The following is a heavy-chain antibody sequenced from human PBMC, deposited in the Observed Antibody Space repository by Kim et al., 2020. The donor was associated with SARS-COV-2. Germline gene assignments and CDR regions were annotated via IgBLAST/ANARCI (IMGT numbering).Heavy chain of an antibody. V-gene: IGHV4-61*01. Sequence: SETLSLTCTVSGGSVSSGSYYWSWIRQPPGKGLEWIGYIYYSGSTNYNPSLKRRVTISVDTSKNQFSLKLSSVTAADTAVYYCAREGYYYDSSGYYSKGLWFDPWGQGTRVTVSS. D-gene: IGHD3-22*01. CDR3: AREGYYYDSSGYYSKGLWFDP. CDR1: GGSVSSGSYY. J-gene: IGHJ5*02. CDR2: IYYSGST.